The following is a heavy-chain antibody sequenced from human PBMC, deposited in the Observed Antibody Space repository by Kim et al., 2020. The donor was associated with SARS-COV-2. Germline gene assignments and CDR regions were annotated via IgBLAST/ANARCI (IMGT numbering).Heavy chain of an antibody. CDR2: ISSSGGNI. CDR3: AIESRIYGAGSRNY. D-gene: IGHD3-10*01. V-gene: IGHV3-48*04. CDR1: GFTFSSYS. Sequence: GGSLRLSCVASGFTFSSYSMNWVRQVQGKGLEWVAYISSSGGNIYYADSVKGRFNISRDNAKNSLYLQMNSLRAEDTAVYYCAIESRIYGAGSRNYWGQGTLVTVSS. J-gene: IGHJ4*02.